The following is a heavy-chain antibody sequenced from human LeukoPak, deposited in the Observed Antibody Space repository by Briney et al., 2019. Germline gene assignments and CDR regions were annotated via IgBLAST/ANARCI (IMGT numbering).Heavy chain of an antibody. CDR1: GGSISSYY. D-gene: IGHD6-13*01. V-gene: IGHV4-59*01. CDR3: ARGVYIAAAQYAY. J-gene: IGHJ4*02. CDR2: IYYSGTT. Sequence: SETLSLTCTVPGGSISSYYWSWIRQPPGKGLEWIGYIYYSGTTNYNPSLKSRVTISVDTSKNQFSLKLSSVTAADTAVYYCARGVYIAAAQYAYWGQGTLVTVSS.